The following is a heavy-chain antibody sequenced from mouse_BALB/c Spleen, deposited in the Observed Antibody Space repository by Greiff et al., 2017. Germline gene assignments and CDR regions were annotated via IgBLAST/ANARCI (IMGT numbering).Heavy chain of an antibody. V-gene: IGHV1S22*01. CDR1: GYTFTSYW. J-gene: IGHJ4*01. Sequence: LQQPGSELVRPGASVKLSCKASGYTFTSYWMHWVKQRHGQGLEWIGNIYPGSGSTNYDEKFKSKGTLTVDTSSSTAYMHLSSLTSEDSAVYYCTRGHFMDYWGQGTSVTVSS. CDR3: TRGHFMDY. CDR2: IYPGSGST.